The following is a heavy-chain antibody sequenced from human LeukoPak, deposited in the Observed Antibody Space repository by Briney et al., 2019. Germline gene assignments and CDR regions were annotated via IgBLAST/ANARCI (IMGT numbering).Heavy chain of an antibody. D-gene: IGHD5-18*01. CDR1: GGSFSGYY. J-gene: IGHJ5*02. CDR3: ARARYSYGFRLRAANWFDP. V-gene: IGHV4-34*01. CDR2: INHSGST. Sequence: SETLSLTCAVYGGSFSGYYWSWIRQPPGKGLEWIGEINHSGSTNYNPSLKSRVTISVDTSKNQFSLKLSSVTAADTAVYYCARARYSYGFRLRAANWFDPWGQGTLVTVSS.